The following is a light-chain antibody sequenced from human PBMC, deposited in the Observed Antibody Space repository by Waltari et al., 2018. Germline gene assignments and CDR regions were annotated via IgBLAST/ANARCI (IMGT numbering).Light chain of an antibody. V-gene: IGKV2-28*01. Sequence: QSLLHSHGYNYMDWYLQKPGQSPQVLIYLGSNRASGVPDRFRGSGSGTDFTQKISRVEAEDVGVYYCMQALQTPLTFGGGTKVEIK. CDR2: LGS. CDR1: QSLLHSHGYNY. CDR3: MQALQTPLT. J-gene: IGKJ4*01.